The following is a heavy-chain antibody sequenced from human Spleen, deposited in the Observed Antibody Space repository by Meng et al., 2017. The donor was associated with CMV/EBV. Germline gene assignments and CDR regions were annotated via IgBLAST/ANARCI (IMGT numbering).Heavy chain of an antibody. CDR3: ARKPLGYDSSGYMGYYFDY. CDR2: IYYSGST. V-gene: IGHV4-30-4*01. J-gene: IGHJ4*02. D-gene: IGHD3-22*01. CDR1: SGGYY. Sequence: SGGYYWSWIRQPPGKGLEWIGYIYYSGSTYYNPSLKSRVTISVDTSKNQFSLKLSSVTAADTAVYYCARKPLGYDSSGYMGYYFDYWGQGTLVTISS.